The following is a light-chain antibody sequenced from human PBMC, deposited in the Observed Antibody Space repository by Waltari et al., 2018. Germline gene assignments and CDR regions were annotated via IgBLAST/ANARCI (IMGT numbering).Light chain of an antibody. Sequence: IQLTQSPSSLSASVGDRVTITCRASQDISSHLAWYQQIPGKAPKLLIYAASTLQSGDPSRFGGSGSGTDFTLTISSLQPEDFATFYCLQLYSYPLTFGGGTKVEIK. CDR1: QDISSH. CDR3: LQLYSYPLT. J-gene: IGKJ4*01. V-gene: IGKV1-9*01. CDR2: AAS.